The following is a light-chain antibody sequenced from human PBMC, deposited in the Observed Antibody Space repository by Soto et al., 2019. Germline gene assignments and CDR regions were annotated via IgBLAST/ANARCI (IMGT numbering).Light chain of an antibody. CDR1: QSVASSY. Sequence: ETVLTQSPGTLSLSPAERATLSCRSSQSVASSYLAWYQRKPGQAPRLLIYSASSRATGVPDRFSGSGSATDFTLTISRVEPEDFAVYYCQQYGSSRNTFGQGAKVDI. J-gene: IGKJ2*01. CDR2: SAS. V-gene: IGKV3-20*01. CDR3: QQYGSSRNT.